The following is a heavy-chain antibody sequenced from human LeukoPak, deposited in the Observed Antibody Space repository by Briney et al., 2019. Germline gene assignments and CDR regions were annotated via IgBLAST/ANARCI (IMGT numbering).Heavy chain of an antibody. Sequence: GGSLRLSCAASGFTFSTYAMSWVRQAPGKGLGWVSGISGSGGNTYYADSVKGRFTISRDNSKNTLYLQMNSLRAEDTAVYYCANMADYGDYSAASLYFDYWGQGTLVTVSS. CDR1: GFTFSTYA. CDR3: ANMADYGDYSAASLYFDY. D-gene: IGHD4-17*01. J-gene: IGHJ4*02. V-gene: IGHV3-23*01. CDR2: ISGSGGNT.